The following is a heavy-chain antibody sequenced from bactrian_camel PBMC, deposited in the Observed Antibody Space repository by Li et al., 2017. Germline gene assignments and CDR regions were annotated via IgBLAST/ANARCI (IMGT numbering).Heavy chain of an antibody. J-gene: IGHJ6*01. CDR2: DYAGGAAP. Sequence: HVQLVESGGGSVQPGGSLRLSCVVSGSTYSRNCVGWFRQAPGKEREWVAADYAGGAAPYYADSVKGRFTISQDNAKNTLYLQRNSLKPEDTAMYYCAADTGVDGDYGLAHDLCAEADFGHWGQGTQVTVS. D-gene: IGHD5*01. CDR1: GSTYSRNC. V-gene: IGHV3S1*01. CDR3: AADTGVDGDYGLAHDLCAEADFGH.